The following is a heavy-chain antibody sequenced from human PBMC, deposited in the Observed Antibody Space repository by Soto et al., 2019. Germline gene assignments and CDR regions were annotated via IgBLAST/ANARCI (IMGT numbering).Heavy chain of an antibody. D-gene: IGHD3-3*01. V-gene: IGHV1-2*04. J-gene: IGHJ5*02. CDR2: INPNSGGT. CDR3: ARGPRITIFGVVIRWFDP. CDR1: GYTFTGYY. Sequence: ASVQVSCKASGYTFTGYYMHWVRQAPGQGLEWMGWINPNSGGTNYAQKFRGWVTMTRDTSISTAYMELSRLRSDDTAVYYCARGPRITIFGVVIRWFDPWGQGTLVTVSS.